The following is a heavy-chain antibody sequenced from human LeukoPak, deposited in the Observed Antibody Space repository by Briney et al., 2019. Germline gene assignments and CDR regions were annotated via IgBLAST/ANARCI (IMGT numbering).Heavy chain of an antibody. V-gene: IGHV4-59*01. CDR2: IYYSGST. J-gene: IGHJ6*02. D-gene: IGHD2-15*01. CDR3: ARDAHSWWGTNDYGMDV. Sequence: PSETLSLTCTVSGGSISSYYWSWIRQPPGKGLEWIGYIYYSGSTNYNPSLKSRVTISVDTSKNQFSLKLSSVTAADTAVYYCARDAHSWWGTNDYGMDVWGQGTTVTVSS. CDR1: GGSISSYY.